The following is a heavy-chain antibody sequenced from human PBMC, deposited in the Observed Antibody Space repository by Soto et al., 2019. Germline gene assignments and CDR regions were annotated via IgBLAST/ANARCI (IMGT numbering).Heavy chain of an antibody. Sequence: QVQLVQSGAEEKKPGATVKVSCKASGYTFTSYAMDWVRQAPGQRLEWMGWINAGNGNTKYSQKFQGRVTITRNTPGTADLMELSSLSSEETAVYYAAGGFTLWFDPWGQGTLVTFSS. V-gene: IGHV1-3*05. J-gene: IGHJ5*02. CDR3: AGGFTLWFDP. CDR2: INAGNGNT. D-gene: IGHD3-16*01. CDR1: GYTFTSYA.